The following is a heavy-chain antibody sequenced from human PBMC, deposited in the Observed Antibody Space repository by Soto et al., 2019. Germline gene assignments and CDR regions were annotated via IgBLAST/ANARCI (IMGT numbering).Heavy chain of an antibody. D-gene: IGHD3-22*01. CDR2: IIPIFGTA. CDR1: GGTFSSYA. V-gene: IGHV1-69*13. CDR3: ARRYYDSSGFPYYYYYGMDV. Sequence: GASVKVSCKASGGTFSSYAISWVRQAPGQGLEWMGGIIPIFGTANYAQKFQGRVTITADESTSTAYMELSSLRSEDTAVYYCARRYYDSSGFPYYYYYGMDVWGQGTTVTVSS. J-gene: IGHJ6*02.